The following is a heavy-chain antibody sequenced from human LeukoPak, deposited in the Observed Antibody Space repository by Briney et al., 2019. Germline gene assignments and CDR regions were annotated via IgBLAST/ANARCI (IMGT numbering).Heavy chain of an antibody. D-gene: IGHD2-21*01. CDR2: ISAYNGNT. J-gene: IGHJ4*02. CDR1: GYTFTGDY. CDR3: ARVVDCGGECYSYYFDY. Sequence: ASLKISCKAFGYTFTGDYMHWVRQAPGQGLEWRGWISAYNGNTNYAQKLQGRVTMTTDTSTSTAYMELRSLRSDDTAVYYCARVVDCGGECYSYYFDYWGQGTLVTVSS. V-gene: IGHV1-18*04.